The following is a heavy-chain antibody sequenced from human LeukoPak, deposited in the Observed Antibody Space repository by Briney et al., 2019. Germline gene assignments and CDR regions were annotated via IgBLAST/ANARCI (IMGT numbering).Heavy chain of an antibody. D-gene: IGHD6-13*01. J-gene: IGHJ4*02. CDR1: GFTFDDYA. CDR3: AKGYIAAAGTIDY. CDR2: ISWNSGSI. V-gene: IGHV3-9*01. Sequence: PGGSLRLSCAASGFTFDDYAMHWVRQAPGKGLEWVSGISWNSGSIGYADSVKGRFTISRDNAKNSLYLQMNSLRAEETALYYCAKGYIAAAGTIDYWGQGTLVTVSS.